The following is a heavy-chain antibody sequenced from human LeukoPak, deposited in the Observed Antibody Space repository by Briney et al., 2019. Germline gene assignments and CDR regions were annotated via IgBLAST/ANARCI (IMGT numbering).Heavy chain of an antibody. CDR1: GYSFTSYW. CDR3: ARHLVVVTHDAFDI. D-gene: IGHD2-21*02. CDR2: IYPGDSDT. V-gene: IGHV5-51*01. J-gene: IGHJ3*02. Sequence: GESLKISCKGSGYSFTSYWIAWVRQLPGKGLEWMGIIYPGDSDTRYSPSFQGQVTISADKFISTAYLQWSSLKASDTAMYYCARHLVVVTHDAFDIWGQGTMVTVSS.